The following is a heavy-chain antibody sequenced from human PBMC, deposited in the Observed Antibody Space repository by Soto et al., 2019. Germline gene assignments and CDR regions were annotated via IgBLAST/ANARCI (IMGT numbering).Heavy chain of an antibody. CDR2: IYYSGGT. D-gene: IGHD2-2*01. V-gene: IGHV4-30-4*01. J-gene: IGHJ6*02. CDR1: GGSISSGDHY. Sequence: QVQLQESGPGLVKPSQTLSLTCTVSGGSISSGDHYWSWIRQPPGKGLEWIGYIYYSGGTDYNPSLKSRVSISIDTSKNQFSLKLSSVTAADTAVYYCARGGGRCSSTSCYTNPPFYYGMDVWGQGTTVTVSS. CDR3: ARGGGRCSSTSCYTNPPFYYGMDV.